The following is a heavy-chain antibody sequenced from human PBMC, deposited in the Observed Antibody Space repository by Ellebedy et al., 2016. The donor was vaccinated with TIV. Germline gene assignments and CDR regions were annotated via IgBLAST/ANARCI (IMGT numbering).Heavy chain of an antibody. CDR3: ASLTHCSGGSCYMGTFDI. J-gene: IGHJ3*02. CDR1: GDSFTNYW. Sequence: GESLKISCNGSGDSFTNYWINWVRQMPGKGLEWMGRIDPRDSYTNYSPSFQGHVNISVDKSISTAYLQWSSPKASDTAIYYCASLTHCSGGSCYMGTFDIWGQGTMVTVSS. CDR2: IDPRDSYT. V-gene: IGHV5-10-1*01. D-gene: IGHD2-15*01.